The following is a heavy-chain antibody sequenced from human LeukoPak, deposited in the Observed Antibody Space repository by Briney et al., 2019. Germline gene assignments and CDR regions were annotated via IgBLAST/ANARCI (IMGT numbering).Heavy chain of an antibody. J-gene: IGHJ4*02. CDR2: INWNDGST. Sequence: PGGSLRLSCAASGFTFDDYGMSWVRQAPGKGLEWVSGINWNDGSTAYADSVKGRFTISRDNAKNSLSLQMNSLRAEDTAVYYCARGGGGSDYWGQGTLVTVSS. V-gene: IGHV3-20*04. D-gene: IGHD3-16*01. CDR3: ARGGGGSDY. CDR1: GFTFDDYG.